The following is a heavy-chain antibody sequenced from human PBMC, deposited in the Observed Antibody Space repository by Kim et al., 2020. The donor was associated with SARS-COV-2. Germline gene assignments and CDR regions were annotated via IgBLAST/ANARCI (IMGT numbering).Heavy chain of an antibody. J-gene: IGHJ4*02. CDR3: TRGRGDDRIGIPDYYFDS. V-gene: IGHV6-1*01. CDR2: TYYRSKWYD. Sequence: SQTLSLTCAVSGDNISRKNAAWNWVRQSPSRGLEWLGRTYYRSKWYDDYEVSVKSRINTSPDTSKNQFSLHLNSVTPEDTAVYYCTRGRGDDRIGIPDYYFDSWGQGTLVTVSS. CDR1: GDNISRKNAA. D-gene: IGHD3-16*02.